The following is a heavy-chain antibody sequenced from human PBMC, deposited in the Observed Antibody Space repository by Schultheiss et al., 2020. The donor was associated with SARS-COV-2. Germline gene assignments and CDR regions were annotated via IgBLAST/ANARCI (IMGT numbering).Heavy chain of an antibody. Sequence: ASVKVSCKASGYTFTGYYMHWVRQAPGQGLEWMGWINPNSGGTNYAQKFQGRVTITADKSTSTAYMELSSLRSEDTAVYYCARGGTWELRLVDYWGQGTLVTVSS. J-gene: IGHJ4*02. CDR2: INPNSGGT. CDR1: GYTFTGYY. D-gene: IGHD1-26*01. CDR3: ARGGTWELRLVDY. V-gene: IGHV1-2*02.